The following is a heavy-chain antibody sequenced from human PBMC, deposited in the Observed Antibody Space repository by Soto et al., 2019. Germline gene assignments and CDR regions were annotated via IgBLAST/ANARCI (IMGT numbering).Heavy chain of an antibody. D-gene: IGHD4-4*01. CDR1: GGSISSYY. V-gene: IGHV4-59*08. CDR2: IYYSGST. J-gene: IGHJ4*02. Sequence: PSETLSLTCTVSGGSISSYYWSWIRKPPGKGLEWIGSIYYSGSTNYNPSLKSRVTISVDTSKNQFSLKLSSVTAADTAVYYCARSFYSLSSLDYWGQGTLVTVSS. CDR3: ARSFYSLSSLDY.